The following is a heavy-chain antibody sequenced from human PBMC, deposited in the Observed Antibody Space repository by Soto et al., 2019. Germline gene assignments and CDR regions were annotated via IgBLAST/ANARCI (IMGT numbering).Heavy chain of an antibody. D-gene: IGHD3-3*01. V-gene: IGHV3-23*01. CDR3: AKVGDYDFWSGYYAY. Sequence: PGGSLRLSCAASGFTFSSYAMSWVRQAPGKGLEWVSAISGSVGSTYYADSVKGRFTISRDNSKNTLYLQMNSLRAEDTAVYYCAKVGDYDFWSGYYAYWGQGTLVTVSS. CDR1: GFTFSSYA. J-gene: IGHJ4*02. CDR2: ISGSVGST.